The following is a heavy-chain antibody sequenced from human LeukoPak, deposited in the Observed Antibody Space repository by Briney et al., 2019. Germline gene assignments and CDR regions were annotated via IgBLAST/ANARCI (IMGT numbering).Heavy chain of an antibody. CDR3: ARTMGCSSTSCYPGSWFDP. D-gene: IGHD2-2*01. V-gene: IGHV1-69*04. CDR2: ITPILGIA. J-gene: IGHJ5*02. CDR1: GGTFSSYA. Sequence: SVKVSCKASGGTFSSYAISWVRQAPGQGLEWMGRITPILGIANYAQKFQGRVTMTRDTSISTAYMELSRLRSDDTAVYYCARTMGCSSTSCYPGSWFDPWGQGTLVTVSS.